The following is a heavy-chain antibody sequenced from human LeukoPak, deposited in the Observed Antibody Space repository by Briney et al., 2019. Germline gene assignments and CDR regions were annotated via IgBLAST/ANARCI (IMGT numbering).Heavy chain of an antibody. J-gene: IGHJ4*02. V-gene: IGHV3-33*01. CDR2: IWYDGSNK. CDR3: ARGRWDSSGYGDGPYYFDY. CDR1: GFTFSTFG. Sequence: GGSLRLSCAASGFTFSTFGIHWVRQAPGKGLEWVAVIWYDGSNKYYADSVKGRFTISRDNSKNTLYLQMNSLRAEDTAVYYCARGRWDSSGYGDGPYYFDYWGQGTLVTVSS. D-gene: IGHD3-22*01.